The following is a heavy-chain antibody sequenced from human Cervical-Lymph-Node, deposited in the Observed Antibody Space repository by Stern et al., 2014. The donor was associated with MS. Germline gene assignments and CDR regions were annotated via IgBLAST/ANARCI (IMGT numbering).Heavy chain of an antibody. CDR2: IHNSEGT. D-gene: IGHD6-19*01. CDR3: TRGGGWITDD. Sequence: HVQLQESGPGLVRPSETLSLSCTVSGGSMSGFYWSWIRQPPGKILEWIGNIHNSEGTTYNPTLKSRVTISIDTAKIQFSLKLRSVTAADTAMYYCTRGGGWITDDWGQGTLVTVSS. V-gene: IGHV4-59*01. J-gene: IGHJ4*02. CDR1: GGSMSGFY.